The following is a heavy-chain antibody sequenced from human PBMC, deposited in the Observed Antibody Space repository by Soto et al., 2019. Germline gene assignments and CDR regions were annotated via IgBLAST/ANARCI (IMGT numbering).Heavy chain of an antibody. CDR1: GGSISSYY. Sequence: QVQLQESGPGLVKPSETLSLTCTVSGGSISSYYWSWIRQPPGKGLEWIGYIYYSGSTNYNPSLKSRVTISVDTSKNQFSLKLSSVTAADTAVYDCARERSGSYYSYWFDPWGQGTLVTVSS. D-gene: IGHD1-26*01. CDR2: IYYSGST. V-gene: IGHV4-59*01. CDR3: ARERSGSYYSYWFDP. J-gene: IGHJ5*02.